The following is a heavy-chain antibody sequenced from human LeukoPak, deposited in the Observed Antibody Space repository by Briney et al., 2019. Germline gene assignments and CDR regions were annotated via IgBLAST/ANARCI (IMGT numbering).Heavy chain of an antibody. J-gene: IGHJ5*02. CDR3: ARGLGTGAVPFDP. V-gene: IGHV3-7*03. CDR2: IKQDGSEK. D-gene: IGHD1-1*01. Sequence: PGGSLRLSCAASGFTFSSYWMSWVRQAPGKGLEWVANIKQDGSEKYYVDSVKGRFTISRDNAKNSLYLQMNSLRAEDTAVYYCARGLGTGAVPFDPWGQGALVTVSS. CDR1: GFTFSSYW.